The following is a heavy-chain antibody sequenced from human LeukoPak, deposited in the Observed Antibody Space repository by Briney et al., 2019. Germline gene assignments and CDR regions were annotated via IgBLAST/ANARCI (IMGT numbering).Heavy chain of an antibody. Sequence: GGSLRLFCAGSGFTFSDYAMHWVRQAPGKGLEWVALISYDGDNKYNAESVKGRFTISRDNSKNTLSLQMNSLRAEDTAVYYCAKEKGSGCGYGMDVWGQGTTVIVSS. D-gene: IGHD6-19*01. V-gene: IGHV3-30*18. CDR2: ISYDGDNK. CDR3: AKEKGSGCGYGMDV. CDR1: GFTFSDYA. J-gene: IGHJ6*02.